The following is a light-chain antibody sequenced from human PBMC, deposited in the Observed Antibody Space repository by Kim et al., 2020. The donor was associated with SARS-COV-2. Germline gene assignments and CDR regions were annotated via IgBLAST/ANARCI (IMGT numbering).Light chain of an antibody. CDR1: SLRSYY. J-gene: IGLJ3*02. V-gene: IGLV3-19*01. CDR3: NSRDSSGNPWV. CDR2: GKN. Sequence: ALGQTVRITCQGDSLRSYYASWYQQKPGQAPVLVIYGKNNRPSGIPDRFSGSSSGNTASLTITGAQAEDDADYYCNSRDSSGNPWVFGVGTKLTVL.